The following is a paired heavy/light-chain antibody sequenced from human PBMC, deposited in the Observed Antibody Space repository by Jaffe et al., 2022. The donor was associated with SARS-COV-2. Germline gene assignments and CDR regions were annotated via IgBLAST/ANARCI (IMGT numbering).Heavy chain of an antibody. V-gene: IGHV4-59*01. J-gene: IGHJ4*02. CDR3: ARGTRYSSGSSVWYFFDS. CDR1: GGSISTYF. D-gene: IGHD5-18*01. Sequence: QVQLQESGPGLVKPSETLSLTCTVSGGSISTYFWNWIRQPPGKGLEWIGYIYSSGSSNYNPSLKSRVTMSVDTSKNQFSLKVSSVTAADTAVYYCARGTRYSSGSSVWYFFDSWGQGTLVTVSS. CDR2: IYSSGSS.
Light chain of an antibody. V-gene: IGKV1-39*01. CDR3: QQSYSTPYT. CDR1: PSISSY. CDR2: AAS. J-gene: IGKJ2*01. Sequence: DIQMTQSPSSLSASVGDRVTITCRASPSISSYLNWYQQKPGKAPKFLIYAASSLQSGVPSRFSGSGSGTDFTLTISSLQPEDFATYYCQQSYSTPYTFGQGTKLEIK.